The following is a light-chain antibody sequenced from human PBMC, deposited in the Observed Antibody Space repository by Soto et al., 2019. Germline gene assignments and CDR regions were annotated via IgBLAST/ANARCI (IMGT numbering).Light chain of an antibody. Sequence: EIVLTQSPGTLSLSPGERATLSCRASQSVSSSYLAWYQHKPGQAPRLLIYGASSRATGIPDRFSGSGSGTDFTLTISRLEPEDSAVYYCQQYGRSPHPFGQGTTLEIK. CDR2: GAS. CDR1: QSVSSSY. V-gene: IGKV3-20*01. CDR3: QQYGRSPHP. J-gene: IGKJ2*01.